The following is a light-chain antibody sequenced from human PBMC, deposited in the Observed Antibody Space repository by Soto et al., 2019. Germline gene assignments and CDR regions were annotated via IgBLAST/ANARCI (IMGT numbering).Light chain of an antibody. Sequence: VLAQSPATLSLSPGERAPLSCRASHSVNNNYLAWYQQKPGQAPRLLMYGASIRAAGVPDRFSGSGSGTDFTLKISRVQAEDFGAYYCMQALQTPLTFGEGTKVDIK. CDR1: HSVNNNY. V-gene: IGKV3-20*01. J-gene: IGKJ4*02. CDR2: GAS. CDR3: MQALQTPLT.